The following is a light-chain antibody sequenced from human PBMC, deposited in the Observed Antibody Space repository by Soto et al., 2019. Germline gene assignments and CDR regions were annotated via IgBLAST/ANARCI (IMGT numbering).Light chain of an antibody. CDR2: AAT. J-gene: IGKJ5*01. CDR3: QQSYSMPLT. CDR1: QTISGF. V-gene: IGKV1-39*01. Sequence: EIQMTQSPCSLSASVGDRVAISCRASQTISGFLNWFQQKPGKAPRLLIYAATSLQSGVPSRFSGGASGKDFTLSISSLQPEDFATYYCQQSYSMPLTFGQGTRLEIK.